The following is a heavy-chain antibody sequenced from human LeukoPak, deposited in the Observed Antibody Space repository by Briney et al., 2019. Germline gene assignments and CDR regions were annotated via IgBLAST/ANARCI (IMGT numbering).Heavy chain of an antibody. CDR3: ASTTPRYCSGGSCLARPRAWMGLRSWFDP. CDR2: MNPNSGNT. V-gene: IGHV1-8*01. D-gene: IGHD2-15*01. Sequence: ASVKVSCKASGYTFTSYDINWVRQATGQGLEWMGWMNPNSGNTGYAQKFQGRVTMTRNTSISTAYMELSSLRSEDTAVYYCASTTPRYCSGGSCLARPRAWMGLRSWFDPWGQGTLVTVSS. J-gene: IGHJ5*02. CDR1: GYTFTSYD.